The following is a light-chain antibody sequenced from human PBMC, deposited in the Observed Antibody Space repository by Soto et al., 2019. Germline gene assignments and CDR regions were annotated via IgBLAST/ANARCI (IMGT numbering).Light chain of an antibody. J-gene: IGLJ2*01. V-gene: IGLV2-8*01. CDR3: SSYAGSNTVV. CDR1: SSDVGGYNY. CDR2: EVN. Sequence: QSALTRPPSASGSPGQSVTISCTGTSSDVGGYNYDSWYQQHPGKAPKLMIYEVNKRPSGVPDRFSGSKSGNTASLTVSGLQAEDDADYYCSSYAGSNTVVFGAGTKLTVL.